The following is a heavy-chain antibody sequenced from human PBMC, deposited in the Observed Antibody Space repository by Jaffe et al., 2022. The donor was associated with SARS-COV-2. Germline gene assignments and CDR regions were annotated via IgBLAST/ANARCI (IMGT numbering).Heavy chain of an antibody. CDR3: AKDSRRSSGWFYFDH. D-gene: IGHD6-19*01. Sequence: EVQLLESGGGLVLPGGSLRLSCAASGFTFSSYDMCWVRQAPGKGLEWVAGISNGGDRTYYAGSVKGRFTLSRDNSKDTLYLQMNSLRAGDTAVYYCAKDSRRSSGWFYFDHWGQGTLVTVSS. V-gene: IGHV3-23*01. CDR1: GFTFSSYD. CDR2: ISNGGDRT. J-gene: IGHJ4*02.